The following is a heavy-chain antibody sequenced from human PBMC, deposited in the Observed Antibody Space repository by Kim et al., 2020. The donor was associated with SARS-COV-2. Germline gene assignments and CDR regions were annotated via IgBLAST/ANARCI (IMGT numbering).Heavy chain of an antibody. Sequence: GGSLRLSCAASEFTFSRYSMNWVRQAPGKGLEWVSTISRNSDYIYYADSGEGRFTISRDNAKNSLYLQMNSLRADDTAMYYCARDLSLGRPGGFDYWGQGTLVTVSS. CDR2: ISRNSDYI. CDR3: ARDLSLGRPGGFDY. CDR1: EFTFSRYS. V-gene: IGHV3-21*01. D-gene: IGHD3-10*01. J-gene: IGHJ4*02.